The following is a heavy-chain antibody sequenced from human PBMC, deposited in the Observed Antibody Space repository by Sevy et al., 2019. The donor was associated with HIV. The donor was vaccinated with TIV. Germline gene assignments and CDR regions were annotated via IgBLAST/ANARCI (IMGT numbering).Heavy chain of an antibody. J-gene: IGHJ4*02. CDR2: IKQDESEK. D-gene: IGHD3-16*01. V-gene: IGHV3-7*01. Sequence: GGSLRLSCAASGFRFTDYWMSWVRQTPGKGLEWVATIKQDESEKYYVDSVKGRFVISRDNSKTSVSLQMNGLRVEDTALYYCAREVGGFNWRPYYFDSWGQGTLVTVSS. CDR1: GFRFTDYW. CDR3: AREVGGFNWRPYYFDS.